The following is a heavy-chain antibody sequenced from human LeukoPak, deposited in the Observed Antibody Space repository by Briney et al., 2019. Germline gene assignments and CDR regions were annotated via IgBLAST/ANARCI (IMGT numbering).Heavy chain of an antibody. CDR1: GGSFSGYY. CDR2: INHSGST. V-gene: IGHV4-34*01. Sequence: SETLSLTCAVYGGSFSGYYWSWIRQPPGKGLEWIGEINHSGSTNYNPSLKSRVTISVDTSKNQFSLKLSSVTAADTAVYYCARDRRRVGLSGYSYGYVWWFDPWGQGTLVTVSS. CDR3: ARDRRRVGLSGYSYGYVWWFDP. J-gene: IGHJ5*02. D-gene: IGHD5-18*01.